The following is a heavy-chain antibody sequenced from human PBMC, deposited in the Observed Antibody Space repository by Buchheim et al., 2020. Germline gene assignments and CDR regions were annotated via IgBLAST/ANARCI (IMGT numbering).Heavy chain of an antibody. CDR1: GGSISSSAHH. V-gene: IGHV4-39*02. D-gene: IGHD2-2*01. CDR2: IYYTGNT. CDR3: TREDRSTSES. J-gene: IGHJ4*02. Sequence: QLQLQESGPGLVKTSETLFLTCAVSGGSISSSAHHWAWIRQSPGKGLEWSGSIYYTGNTYYRPSLKSRVTISVDTYMDTFSLKLTSVTAADTAVYYCTREDRSTSESWGQGTL.